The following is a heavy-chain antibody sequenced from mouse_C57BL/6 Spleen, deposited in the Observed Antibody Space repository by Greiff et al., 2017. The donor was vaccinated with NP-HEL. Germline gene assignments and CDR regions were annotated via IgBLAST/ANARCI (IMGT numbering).Heavy chain of an antibody. D-gene: IGHD1-1*01. V-gene: IGHV5-4*03. CDR2: ISDGGSYT. CDR1: GFTFSSYA. Sequence: EVKLMESGGGLVKPGGSLKLSCAASGFTFSSYAMSWVRQTPEKRLEWVATISDGGSYTYYPDNVKGRFTISRDNAKNNLYLQMSHLKSEDTAMYYCARAPTTVGGQGTLVTVSA. J-gene: IGHJ3*01. CDR3: ARAPTTV.